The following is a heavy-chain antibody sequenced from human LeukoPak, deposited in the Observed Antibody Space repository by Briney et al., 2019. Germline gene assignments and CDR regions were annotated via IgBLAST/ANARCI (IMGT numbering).Heavy chain of an antibody. Sequence: SETLSLTCTVSGGSVSSYYWSWIRQTPAKGLEWIVYIYYSQITNYNPSLNSFVTISVDTSKNQFSLKLSSVTAADTAVYFCARHGASGSYLSSFDYWGQGTLVTVSS. CDR3: ARHGASGSYLSSFDY. CDR1: GGSVSSYY. J-gene: IGHJ4*02. CDR2: IYYSQIT. V-gene: IGHV4-59*08. D-gene: IGHD1-26*01.